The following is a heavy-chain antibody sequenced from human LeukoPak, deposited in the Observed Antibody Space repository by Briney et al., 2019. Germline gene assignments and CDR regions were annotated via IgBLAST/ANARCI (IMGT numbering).Heavy chain of an antibody. J-gene: IGHJ5*02. V-gene: IGHV3-21*01. Sequence: GGSLRLSCAASGFTFSSYSMNWVHQAPGKGLEWVSSISSSSSYIYYADSVKGRFTISRDNAKNSLYLQMNSLRAEDTAVYYCARGGLNWFDPWGQGTLVTVSS. CDR3: ARGGLNWFDP. CDR1: GFTFSSYS. CDR2: ISSSSSYI.